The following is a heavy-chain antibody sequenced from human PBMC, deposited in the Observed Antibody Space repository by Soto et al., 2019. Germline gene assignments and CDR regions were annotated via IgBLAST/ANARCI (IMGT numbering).Heavy chain of an antibody. CDR1: GYTFTSYA. CDR3: ARGTSRVPDY. CDR2: INAGNGNT. V-gene: IGHV1-3*01. J-gene: IGHJ4*02. Sequence: ASVKVSCKASGYTFTSYAIHWVRQAPGQRLEWMGWINAGNGNTKYSQKFQGRVTITRDTSTSTVYMELSSLRSEDTAVYYCARGTSRVPDYWGQGTLVTVSS.